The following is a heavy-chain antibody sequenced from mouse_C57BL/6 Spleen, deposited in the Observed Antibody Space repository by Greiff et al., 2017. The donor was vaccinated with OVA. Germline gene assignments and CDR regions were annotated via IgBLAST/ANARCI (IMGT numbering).Heavy chain of an antibody. V-gene: IGHV1-18*01. CDR2: INPNNGGT. D-gene: IGHD1-1*01. CDR1: GYTFTDYN. CDR3: ARGFYYYGSSQENAMDY. Sequence: EVQLQQSGPELVKPGASVKIPCKASGYTFTDYNMDWVKQSHGKSLEWIGDINPNNGGTNYNQKFKGKATLTGDKSSSTAYMELRSLTSEDTAVYYCARGFYYYGSSQENAMDYWGQGTSVTVSS. J-gene: IGHJ4*01.